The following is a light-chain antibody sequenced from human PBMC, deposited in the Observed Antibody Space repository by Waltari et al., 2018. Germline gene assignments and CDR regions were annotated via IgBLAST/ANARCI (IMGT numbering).Light chain of an antibody. CDR1: STDVAGYAP. CDR3: SSYAGGSSLM. Sequence: QSALTQPPSASGSPGQSITISCTGISTDVAGYAPVFWYQQTPGKPPNRLIYEVTKRPSGVPDRFSGSKSDNTASLAVSGLQAEDEADYYCSSYAGGSSLMFGGGTKLTVL. CDR2: EVT. J-gene: IGLJ3*02. V-gene: IGLV2-8*01.